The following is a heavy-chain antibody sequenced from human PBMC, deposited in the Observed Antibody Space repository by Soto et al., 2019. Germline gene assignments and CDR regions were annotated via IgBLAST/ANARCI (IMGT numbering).Heavy chain of an antibody. V-gene: IGHV2-70*01. CDR1: GFSLSTSGMC. CDR3: ARMSRIAVAGRPYYYYYGMDV. Sequence: SGPTLVNPTQTLTLTCTFSGFSLSTSGMCVSWIRQPPGKALEWLELIDWDDDKYYSTSLKTRLTISKDTSKNQVVLTMTNMEPVDAATYYCARMSRIAVAGRPYYYYYGMDVWGQGTTVNVSS. J-gene: IGHJ6*02. CDR2: IDWDDDK. D-gene: IGHD6-19*01.